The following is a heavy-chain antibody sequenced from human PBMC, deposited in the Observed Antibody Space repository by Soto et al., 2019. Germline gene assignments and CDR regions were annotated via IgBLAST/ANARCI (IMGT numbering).Heavy chain of an antibody. CDR1: GFTFSSYS. CDR2: ISSSSSTI. V-gene: IGHV3-48*01. Sequence: GGSLRLSCAASGFTFSSYSMNWVRQAPGKGLEWVSYISSSSSTIYYADSVRGRFSISRDNAKNSLYLQMNSLRAEDTAVYYCVRDSGGYCSGGSCYFDSWGQGTLVTVSS. D-gene: IGHD2-15*01. J-gene: IGHJ4*02. CDR3: VRDSGGYCSGGSCYFDS.